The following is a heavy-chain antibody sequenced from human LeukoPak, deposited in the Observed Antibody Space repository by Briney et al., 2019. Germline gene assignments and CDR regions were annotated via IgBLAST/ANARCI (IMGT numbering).Heavy chain of an antibody. V-gene: IGHV3-30-3*01. CDR3: AKEGGYSAYYFDY. J-gene: IGHJ4*02. CDR1: GFTFSSYA. D-gene: IGHD5-12*01. CDR2: ISYDGSNK. Sequence: GGSLRLSCAASGFTFSSYAMHWVRQAPGKGLEWVAVISYDGSNKYYADSVKGRFTISRDNSKNTLYLQMNSLRAEDTAVYYCAKEGGYSAYYFDYWGQGTLVTVSS.